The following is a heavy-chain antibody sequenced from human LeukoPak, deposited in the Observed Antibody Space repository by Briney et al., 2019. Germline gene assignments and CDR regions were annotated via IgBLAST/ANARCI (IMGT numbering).Heavy chain of an antibody. CDR3: APNWNLDY. CDR1: GITFSSYA. J-gene: IGHJ4*02. V-gene: IGHV3-23*01. Sequence: GGSLRLSCAASGITFSSYAMSWVRQAPGKGLELVSAISASGGSTYYADSVKGRFTISRDNSKNTLYLQMNSLRAEDTAIYYCAPNWNLDYWGQGSLVTVSS. D-gene: IGHD1-1*01. CDR2: ISASGGST.